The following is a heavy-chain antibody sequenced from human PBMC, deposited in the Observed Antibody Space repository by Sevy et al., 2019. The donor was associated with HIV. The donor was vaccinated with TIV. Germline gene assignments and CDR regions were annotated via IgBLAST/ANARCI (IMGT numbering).Heavy chain of an antibody. CDR1: GFRFRDYR. CDR2: ITSSSNTI. CDR3: ARDRGRGEVALDL. D-gene: IGHD3-10*01. J-gene: IGHJ5*02. V-gene: IGHV3-48*02. Sequence: GGSLRLSCAASGFRFRDYRMNWVRQAPGKGLEWVSYITSSSNTINYADSVKGRFTISRDNGRNSLYLQINSLRHEVTAVYYCARDRGRGEVALDLWGQGTLVTVSS.